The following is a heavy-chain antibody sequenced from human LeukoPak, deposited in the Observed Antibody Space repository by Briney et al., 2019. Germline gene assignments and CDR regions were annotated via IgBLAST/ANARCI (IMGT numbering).Heavy chain of an antibody. CDR3: AKEYCSNSVCHSLDY. D-gene: IGHD2-8*01. Sequence: QPGGSLRLSCAASGFTFSSYAMSWVRQAPGKGLEWVAVISYDGSNKYYADSVKGRFTFSRDNSKNTLYLQMNSLRAEDTAVYYCAKEYCSNSVCHSLDYWGQGTLVTVSS. V-gene: IGHV3-30*18. CDR2: ISYDGSNK. J-gene: IGHJ4*02. CDR1: GFTFSSYA.